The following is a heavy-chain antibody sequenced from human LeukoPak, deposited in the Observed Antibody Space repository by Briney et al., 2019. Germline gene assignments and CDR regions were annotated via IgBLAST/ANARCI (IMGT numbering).Heavy chain of an antibody. CDR1: GFTFRSYE. CDR3: ARLIRGFSSAY. J-gene: IGHJ4*01. Sequence: PGGSLRLSCAASGFTFRSYEMNWVRQAPGKGLEWISHINSGGQTIHYADSVKGRFTISRDNAKNSLYLQMNGLRADDTAVYYCARLIRGFSSAYWGHGTLVTVSS. D-gene: IGHD5-18*01. V-gene: IGHV3-48*03. CDR2: INSGGQTI.